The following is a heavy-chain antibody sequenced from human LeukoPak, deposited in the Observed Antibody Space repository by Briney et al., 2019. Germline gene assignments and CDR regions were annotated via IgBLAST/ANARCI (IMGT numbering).Heavy chain of an antibody. J-gene: IGHJ4*02. D-gene: IGHD3-10*01. V-gene: IGHV1-18*01. Sequence: ASVKVSCKASGYTFTSYGISWVRQAPGQGLEWMGWISAYNGNTNYAQKYQARVTMTTDTSTSTAYMELSSLRSEDTAVYYCAPSATMVRGVPTEGHIDYWGQGTLVTVSS. CDR1: GYTFTSYG. CDR3: APSATMVRGVPTEGHIDY. CDR2: ISAYNGNT.